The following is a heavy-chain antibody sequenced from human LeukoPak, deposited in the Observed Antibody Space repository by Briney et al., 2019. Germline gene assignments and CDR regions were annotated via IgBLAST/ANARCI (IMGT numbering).Heavy chain of an antibody. CDR2: INHSGST. D-gene: IGHD1-14*01. V-gene: IGHV4-39*07. J-gene: IGHJ3*02. CDR1: GGSFSSSTYY. CDR3: ARGQKRGITGTTRAFDI. Sequence: SETLSLTCTVSGGSFSSSTYYWGWVRQPPGKGLEWIGEINHSGSTNYNLSLKVRVTISVDTSKTQFSLKLSSVTAADTAVYYCARGQKRGITGTTRAFDIWGQGTMVTVSS.